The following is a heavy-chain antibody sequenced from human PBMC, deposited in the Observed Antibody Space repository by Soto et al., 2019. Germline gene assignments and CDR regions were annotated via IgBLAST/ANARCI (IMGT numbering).Heavy chain of an antibody. Sequence: PGGSLRLSCAASGFTFSSYWMHWVRQAPGKGLVWVSRINSDGSSTSYADSVKGRFTISRDNAKNTLYLQMNSLRAEDTAVYYCARSPVVAYCGGDCYSEYFQHWGQGTLVTVSS. D-gene: IGHD2-21*02. CDR2: INSDGSST. V-gene: IGHV3-74*01. CDR3: ARSPVVAYCGGDCYSEYFQH. CDR1: GFTFSSYW. J-gene: IGHJ1*01.